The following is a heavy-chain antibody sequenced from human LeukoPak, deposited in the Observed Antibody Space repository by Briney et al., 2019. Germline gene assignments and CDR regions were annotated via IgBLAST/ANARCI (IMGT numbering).Heavy chain of an antibody. CDR1: GFTFNNYG. CDR2: ISYDGNNK. CDR3: ARGSQRGYSYGYHNY. J-gene: IGHJ4*02. V-gene: IGHV3-30*03. Sequence: GGSLRLSCAASGFTFNNYGMHWVRQAPGKGLEWMAVISYDGNNKYYADSVKGRFTISRDNSKNTLYLQMNNLRPEDTAVYYCARGSQRGYSYGYHNYWGQGTPVTVSS. D-gene: IGHD5-18*01.